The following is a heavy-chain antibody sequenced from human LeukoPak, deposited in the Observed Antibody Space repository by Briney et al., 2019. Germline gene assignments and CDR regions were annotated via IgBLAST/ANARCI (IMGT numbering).Heavy chain of an antibody. CDR1: GFTVSSNY. Sequence: GGSLRLSCAASGFTVSSNYMSWVRQAPGKGLEWVSVIYSGGSTYYADSVKGRFTISRDNSKNTLYLQMNSLRAEDTAVYYCGRDALDYVWGSYPYWGQGTLVTVSS. D-gene: IGHD3-16*02. CDR3: GRDALDYVWGSYPY. J-gene: IGHJ4*02. V-gene: IGHV3-53*01. CDR2: IYSGGST.